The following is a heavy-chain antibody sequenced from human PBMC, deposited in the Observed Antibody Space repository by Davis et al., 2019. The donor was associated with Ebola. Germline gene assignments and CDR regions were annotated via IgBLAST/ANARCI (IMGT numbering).Heavy chain of an antibody. Sequence: ASAKVSCKASGYTFTSYYMHWVRQAPGQGLEWMGIINPSGGSTSYAQKFQGRVTMTRDTSTSTVYMELSSLRSEDTAVYYCARDFAEGSRIQLWLLYWGQGTLVTVSS. CDR3: ARDFAEGSRIQLWLLY. J-gene: IGHJ4*02. CDR2: INPSGGST. V-gene: IGHV1-46*01. D-gene: IGHD5-18*01. CDR1: GYTFTSYY.